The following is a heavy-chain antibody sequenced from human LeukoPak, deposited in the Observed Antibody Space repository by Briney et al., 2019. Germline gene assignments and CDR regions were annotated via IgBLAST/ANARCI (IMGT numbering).Heavy chain of an antibody. Sequence: GASVKVSCKASGGTFSSYAISWVRQAPGQGLEWMGGIIPIFGTANYAQKFQGRVTITTDESTSTAYMELSSLSSDDTAVYYCARGIAARPSWFDPWGQGTLVTVSS. CDR2: IIPIFGTA. V-gene: IGHV1-69*05. CDR1: GGTFSSYA. J-gene: IGHJ5*02. D-gene: IGHD6-6*01. CDR3: ARGIAARPSWFDP.